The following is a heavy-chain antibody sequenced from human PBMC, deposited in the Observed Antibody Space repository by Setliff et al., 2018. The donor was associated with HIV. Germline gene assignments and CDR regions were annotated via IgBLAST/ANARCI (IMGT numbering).Heavy chain of an antibody. V-gene: IGHV4-38-2*02. CDR3: ARLDTFMMHFDV. D-gene: IGHD5-18*01. CDR2: IFHSGST. J-gene: IGHJ4*02. Sequence: NPSETLSLTCTVSAYSINSEYYWAWIRQPPGKGLEWIGSIFHSGSTYYNPSLMSRVTISVDRSTDQFSLKLTSVTAADTAIYLCARLDTFMMHFDVWGQGTGVTVSS. CDR1: AYSINSEYY.